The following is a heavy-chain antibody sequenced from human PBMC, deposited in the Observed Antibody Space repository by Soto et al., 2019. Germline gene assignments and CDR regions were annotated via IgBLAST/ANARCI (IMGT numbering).Heavy chain of an antibody. CDR1: GGSFSGYY. D-gene: IGHD4-17*01. V-gene: IGHV4-34*01. CDR3: ARGTTVTTTTLDY. J-gene: IGHJ4*02. Sequence: SETLSLTCAVYGGSFSGYYWSWIRQPPGKGLEWIGEINHSGSTNYNPSLKSRVTISVDTSKNQFFLKLSSVTAADTAVYYCARGTTVTTTTLDYWGQGTLVTVSS. CDR2: INHSGST.